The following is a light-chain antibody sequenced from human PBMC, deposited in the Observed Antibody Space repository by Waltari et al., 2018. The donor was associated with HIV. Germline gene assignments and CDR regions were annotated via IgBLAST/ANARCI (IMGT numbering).Light chain of an antibody. V-gene: IGKV3-15*01. CDR1: QSVSSN. Sequence: EIVMTQPPATLSVSPGERATLSCRASQSVSSNLAWYQQKAGQAPRLLIYGASTRATGIPARFSGSGSGTEFNFTISGLQSEDFAVYYCQQYNNWPPKTFGQGTKVEIK. J-gene: IGKJ1*01. CDR2: GAS. CDR3: QQYNNWPPKT.